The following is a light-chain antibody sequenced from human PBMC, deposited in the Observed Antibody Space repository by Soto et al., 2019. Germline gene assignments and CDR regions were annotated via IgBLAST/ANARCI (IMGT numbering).Light chain of an antibody. Sequence: DIQMTQSPSSLSASIGDRVTITCRASQSISMYLNWYQQKPGKAPNVLIYAASSLQSGVPSRFSGSGFGTDFTLTISSLQLEDFATYYCQQSYSTPPTFGGGTKVEIK. CDR3: QQSYSTPPT. J-gene: IGKJ4*01. V-gene: IGKV1-39*01. CDR2: AAS. CDR1: QSISMY.